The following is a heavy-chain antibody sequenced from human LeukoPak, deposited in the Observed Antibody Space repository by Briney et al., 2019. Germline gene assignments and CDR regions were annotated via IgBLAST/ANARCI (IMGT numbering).Heavy chain of an antibody. V-gene: IGHV4-34*01. CDR3: ARSGDIVVVPAAKNFDY. J-gene: IGHJ4*02. Sequence: PSETLSLTCAVYGGSFSGYYWSWIRQPPGKGLEWTGEINHSGSTNYNPSLKSRVTISVDTSKNQFSLKLSSVTAADTAVYYCARSGDIVVVPAAKNFDYWGQGTLVTVSS. CDR2: INHSGST. CDR1: GGSFSGYY. D-gene: IGHD2-2*01.